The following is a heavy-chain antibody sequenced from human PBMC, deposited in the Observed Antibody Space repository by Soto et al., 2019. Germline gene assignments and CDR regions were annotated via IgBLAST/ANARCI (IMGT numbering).Heavy chain of an antibody. CDR2: INHSGST. Sequence: QVQLQQWGAGLLKPSETLSLTCAVYGGSFSGYYWTWIRQPPGPGLEWIGEINHSGSTNYNPSLKSRVSISVDTSQNQFSLKLTSVTAADTAVYYCARDKITGLFDYWGQGTLVNVSS. D-gene: IGHD3-16*01. J-gene: IGHJ4*02. CDR1: GGSFSGYY. CDR3: ARDKITGLFDY. V-gene: IGHV4-34*01.